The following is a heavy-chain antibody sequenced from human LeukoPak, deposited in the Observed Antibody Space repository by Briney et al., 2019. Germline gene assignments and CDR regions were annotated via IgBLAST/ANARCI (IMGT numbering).Heavy chain of an antibody. V-gene: IGHV4-38-2*02. J-gene: IGHJ4*02. CDR3: AGGGVAPGY. CDR1: GYSISSGYY. D-gene: IGHD2-15*01. Sequence: SETLSLTCTVSGYSISSGYYWGWIRQPPGKGLEWIGSIYHSGSTHYNPSLKSRVTISVDTSKNQFSLKLSSVTAADTAVYYCAGGGVAPGYWGQGTLVTVSS. CDR2: IYHSGST.